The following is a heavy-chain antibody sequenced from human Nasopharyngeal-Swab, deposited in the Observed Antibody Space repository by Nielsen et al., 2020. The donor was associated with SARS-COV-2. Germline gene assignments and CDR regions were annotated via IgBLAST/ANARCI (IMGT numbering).Heavy chain of an antibody. CDR1: GDSVSSNSAA. J-gene: IGHJ4*02. Sequence: SQTLSLTCAISGDSVSSNSAAWSWIRQSPSRGLEWLGRTYYRSQWYFNYAASVKGRITINPDTSNNQFSLQLSSVTPEDTAVYHCARIAQAAEPHWGQGTLVTVSS. V-gene: IGHV6-1*01. CDR2: TYYRSQWYF. D-gene: IGHD1-14*01. CDR3: ARIAQAAEPH.